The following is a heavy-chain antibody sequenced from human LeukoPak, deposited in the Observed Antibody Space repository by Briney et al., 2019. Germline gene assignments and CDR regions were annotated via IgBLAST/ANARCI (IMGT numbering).Heavy chain of an antibody. J-gene: IGHJ4*02. CDR1: EFTFSDYY. V-gene: IGHV3-23*01. CDR3: AKDITHYQYYDYVWGSYRGYGFDY. CDR2: ISGSGGST. Sequence: PGGSLRLSCAASEFTFSDYYMSWVRQAPGKGLEWVSAISGSGGSTYYADSVKGRFTISRDNSKNTLYLQMNSLKAEDTAVYYCAKDITHYQYYDYVWGSYRGYGFDYWGQGTLVTVSS. D-gene: IGHD3-16*02.